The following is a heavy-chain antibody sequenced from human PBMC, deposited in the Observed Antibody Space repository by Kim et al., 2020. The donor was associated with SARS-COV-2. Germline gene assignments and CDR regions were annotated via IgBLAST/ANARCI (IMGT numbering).Heavy chain of an antibody. J-gene: IGHJ4*02. CDR3: ASLSYGPDY. V-gene: IGHV3-48*04. Sequence: STIYYADSVKGRFTIARDNAKNSLYLQMNSLRAEDTAVYYCASLSYGPDYWGQGTLVTVSS. D-gene: IGHD4-17*01. CDR2: STI.